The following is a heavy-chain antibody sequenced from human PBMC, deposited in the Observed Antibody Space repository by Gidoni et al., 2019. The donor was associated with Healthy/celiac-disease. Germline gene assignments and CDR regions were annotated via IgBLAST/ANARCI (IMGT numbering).Heavy chain of an antibody. CDR2: ISSSSSYI. CDR1: GFTFSSYS. D-gene: IGHD3-9*01. V-gene: IGHV3-21*01. Sequence: EVQLVESGGGLVKPGGSLRLSCAASGFTFSSYSMNWVRQAPGKGLEWVSSISSSSSYIYYADSVKGRFTISRDNAKNSLYLQMNSLRAEDTAVYYCARASHYDILTGGFDIWGQGTMVTVSS. CDR3: ARASHYDILTGGFDI. J-gene: IGHJ3*02.